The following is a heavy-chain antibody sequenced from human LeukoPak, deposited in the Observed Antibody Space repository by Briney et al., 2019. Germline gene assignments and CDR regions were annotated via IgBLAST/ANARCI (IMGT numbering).Heavy chain of an antibody. Sequence: PGGSLRLSCAASVFTFSSYSMNWVRQAPWKGLEWVSSISSSSSYIYYADSVKGRFTISRDNAKNSLYLQMNSLRAEDTAVYYCARDEWLRLSPLDYWGQGTLVTVSS. CDR3: ARDEWLRLSPLDY. D-gene: IGHD5-12*01. J-gene: IGHJ4*02. V-gene: IGHV3-21*01. CDR2: ISSSSSYI. CDR1: VFTFSSYS.